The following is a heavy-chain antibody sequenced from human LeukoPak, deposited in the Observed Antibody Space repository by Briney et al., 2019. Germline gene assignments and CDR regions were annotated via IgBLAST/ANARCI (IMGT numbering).Heavy chain of an antibody. D-gene: IGHD2-21*02. CDR1: GGTFSSTT. J-gene: IGHJ4*02. V-gene: IGHV1-69*13. Sequence: ASVKVSCTASGGTFSSTTINWVRQAPGQGLEWMGGITPIFRTPNYAQKFQGRVTITAVESMSTAYMELSSLRSEDTAVYYCARGWLAETTVVTPYNYWGQGTLVAVSS. CDR3: ARGWLAETTVVTPYNY. CDR2: ITPIFRTP.